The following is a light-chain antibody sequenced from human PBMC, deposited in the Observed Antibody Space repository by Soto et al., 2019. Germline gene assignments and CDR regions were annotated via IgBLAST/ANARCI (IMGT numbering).Light chain of an antibody. CDR1: QSLSSS. Sequence: EIVMTQSPATLSVSPGEGATLSCRAIQSLSSSLARYQQKPGQAPRLLIYGASTRATGIPARFSGSGSGTEFTLTISSLQPEDFATYYCQQRSNWPPRVTFGQGTRLEIK. J-gene: IGKJ5*01. CDR3: QQRSNWPPRVT. CDR2: GAS. V-gene: IGKV3-15*01.